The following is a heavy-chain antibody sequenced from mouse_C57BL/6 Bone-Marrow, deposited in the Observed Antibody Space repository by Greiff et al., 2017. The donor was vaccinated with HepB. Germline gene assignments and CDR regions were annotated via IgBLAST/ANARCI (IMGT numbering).Heavy chain of an antibody. Sequence: VQLQQSGAELVRPGASVKLSCTASGFNIKDDYMHWVKQRPEQGLEWIGWIDPENGDTEYASKFQGKATITADTSSNTAYLQLSSLTSEDTAVYYCTTNYGNYYAMDYWGQGTSVTVSS. V-gene: IGHV14-4*01. J-gene: IGHJ4*01. D-gene: IGHD2-1*01. CDR3: TTNYGNYYAMDY. CDR2: IDPENGDT. CDR1: GFNIKDDY.